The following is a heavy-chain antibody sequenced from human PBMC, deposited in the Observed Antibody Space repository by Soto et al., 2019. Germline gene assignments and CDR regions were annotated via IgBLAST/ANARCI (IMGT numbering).Heavy chain of an antibody. CDR2: MSNRGDT. J-gene: IGHJ3*02. CDR1: GFIVSDSY. CDR3: AIEPRYCRGGSCSITGDAFAT. V-gene: IGHV3-66*01. D-gene: IGHD2-15*01. Sequence: EVQLVESGGGLVQPGGSLRLSCTASGFIVSDSYMNWVLQAPGKGLEWVSVMSNRGDTHYADSVRGRFSLSRDIADNPLHLQMNNLRVGGRAVYYCAIEPRYCRGGSCSITGDAFATWGQGTMVTVSS.